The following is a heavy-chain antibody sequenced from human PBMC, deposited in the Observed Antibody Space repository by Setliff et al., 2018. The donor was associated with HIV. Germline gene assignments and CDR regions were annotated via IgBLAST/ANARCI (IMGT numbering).Heavy chain of an antibody. CDR2: IGAYDGNT. CDR1: GYIITRYG. J-gene: IGHJ6*02. D-gene: IGHD3-10*01. Sequence: ASVKVSCKASGYIITRYGVTWVRQAPGQGLEWMGWIGAYDGNTKYIQKFQGRVTMTTDTSTTTAFMELRSLKADDTGIYYCSRSGVPPYYYYGMDVWGQGTTVTVSS. V-gene: IGHV1-18*01. CDR3: SRSGVPPYYYYGMDV.